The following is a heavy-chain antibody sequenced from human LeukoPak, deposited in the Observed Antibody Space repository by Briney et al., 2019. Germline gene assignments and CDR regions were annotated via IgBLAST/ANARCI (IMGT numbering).Heavy chain of an antibody. Sequence: GGSLRLSCAASGFTFSSYAMSWVRQAPGKGLEWVSAISGSGGSTYYADSVKGRFTISRDNAKNSLYLQMNSLRAEDTAVYYCARDRRVFDYWGQGTLVTVSS. V-gene: IGHV3-23*01. CDR1: GFTFSSYA. CDR2: ISGSGGST. CDR3: ARDRRVFDY. J-gene: IGHJ4*02.